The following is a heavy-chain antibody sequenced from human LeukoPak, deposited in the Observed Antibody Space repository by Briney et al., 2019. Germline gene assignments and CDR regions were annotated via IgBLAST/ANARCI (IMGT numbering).Heavy chain of an antibody. CDR1: GFTFSSYA. CDR2: ISGSGGST. Sequence: GGSLRLSCAASGFTFSSYAMCWVRQAPGKGLEWVSAISGSGGSTYYADSVKGRFTISRDNSKNTLYLQMNSLRAEDTAVYYCAKGGGSDDYYYYYYMDVWGKGTTVTVSS. J-gene: IGHJ6*03. CDR3: AKGGGSDDYYYYYYMDV. V-gene: IGHV3-23*01. D-gene: IGHD1-14*01.